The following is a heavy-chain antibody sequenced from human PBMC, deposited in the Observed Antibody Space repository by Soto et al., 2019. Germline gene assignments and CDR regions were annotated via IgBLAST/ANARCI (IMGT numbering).Heavy chain of an antibody. D-gene: IGHD2-15*01. CDR2: IYYSGST. CDR1: GGSISSYY. Sequence: SQTLSLTCTVSGGSISSYYWSWIRQPPGKGLEWIGYIYYSGSTNYNPSLKSRVTISVDTSKNQFSLKLSSVTAADTAVYYCARASLSPGSYYYYMDVWGKGTTVTVSS. V-gene: IGHV4-59*01. J-gene: IGHJ6*03. CDR3: ARASLSPGSYYYYMDV.